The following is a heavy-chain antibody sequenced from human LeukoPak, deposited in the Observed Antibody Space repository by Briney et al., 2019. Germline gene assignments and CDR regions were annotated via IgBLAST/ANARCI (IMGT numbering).Heavy chain of an antibody. CDR1: GYTFTGYY. D-gene: IGHD3-22*01. Sequence: ASVKVSCKASGYTFTGYYTHWVRQAPGQGLEWMGWINPNSGGTNYAQKFQGRVTMTRDTSISTAYMELSRLRSDDTAVYYCARPGGVYDSAYDYWGQGTLVTVSS. CDR2: INPNSGGT. J-gene: IGHJ4*02. CDR3: ARPGGVYDSAYDY. V-gene: IGHV1-2*02.